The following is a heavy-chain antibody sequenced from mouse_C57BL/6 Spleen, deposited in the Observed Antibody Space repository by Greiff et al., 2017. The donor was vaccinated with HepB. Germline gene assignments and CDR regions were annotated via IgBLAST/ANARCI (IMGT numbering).Heavy chain of an antibody. V-gene: IGHV5-4*01. CDR2: ISDGGSYT. CDR3: ARDRKGYSNYEVVYAMDY. CDR1: GFTFSSYA. D-gene: IGHD2-5*01. J-gene: IGHJ4*01. Sequence: EVQGVESGGGLVKPGGSLKLSCAASGFTFSSYAMSWVRQTPEKRLEWVATISDGGSYTYYPDNVKGRFTISRDNAKNNLYLQMSHLKSEDTAMYYCARDRKGYSNYEVVYAMDYWGQGTSVTVSS.